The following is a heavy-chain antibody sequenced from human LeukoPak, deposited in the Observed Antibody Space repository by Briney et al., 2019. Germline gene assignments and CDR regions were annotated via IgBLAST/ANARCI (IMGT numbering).Heavy chain of an antibody. CDR2: INSDGSST. CDR1: GFTFSSYG. V-gene: IGHV3-74*01. Sequence: GGSLRLSCAASGFTFSSYGMHWVRQAPGKGLVWVSRINSDGSSTSYADSVKGRFTISRDNAKNTLYLQMNSLRAEDTAVYYCARSPLPTSPYYYYYMDVWGKGTTVTISS. J-gene: IGHJ6*03. CDR3: ARSPLPTSPYYYYYMDV. D-gene: IGHD5-12*01.